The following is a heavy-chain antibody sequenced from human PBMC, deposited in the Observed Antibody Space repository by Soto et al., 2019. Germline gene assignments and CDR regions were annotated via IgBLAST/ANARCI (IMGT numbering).Heavy chain of an antibody. J-gene: IGHJ6*02. CDR3: ARYLELLAEYYGMDV. CDR1: GGTFSSYA. V-gene: IGHV1-69*13. CDR2: IIPIFGTA. Sequence: GASVKVSCKASGGTFSSYAISWVRQAPGQGLEWMGGIIPIFGTAKYAQKFQGRVTITADQSTSTAYMELSSLRSEDTAGYYCARYLELLAEYYGMDVWGQGTTVTVSS. D-gene: IGHD1-7*01.